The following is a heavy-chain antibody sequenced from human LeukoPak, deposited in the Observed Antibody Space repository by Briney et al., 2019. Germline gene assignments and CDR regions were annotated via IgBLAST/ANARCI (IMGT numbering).Heavy chain of an antibody. V-gene: IGHV3-66*02. D-gene: IGHD2-15*01. CDR2: TYSGGTT. CDR1: GFTVSRNY. CDR3: ARDQDYYYYYMDV. J-gene: IGHJ6*03. Sequence: GGSLRLSCAASGFTVSRNYMSWVRQAPGKGLEWVSVTYSGGTTYYADSVKGRFTISRDNSKNTLYLQMNSLRSEDTAVYYCARDQDYYYYYMDVWGKGTTVTVSS.